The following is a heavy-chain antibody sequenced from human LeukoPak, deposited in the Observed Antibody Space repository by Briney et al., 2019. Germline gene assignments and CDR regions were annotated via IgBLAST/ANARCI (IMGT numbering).Heavy chain of an antibody. J-gene: IGHJ4*02. CDR2: IIPIFGTA. CDR1: GGTFSSYA. CDR3: ARGTIGPWLVRNLDY. Sequence: SVKVSCKASGGTFSSYAISWVRQGPGQGLEWMGRIIPIFGTANYAQKFQGRVTITTDESTSTAYRELSSLRSEDTAVYYCARGTIGPWLVRNLDYWGQGTLVTVSS. D-gene: IGHD6-19*01. V-gene: IGHV1-69*05.